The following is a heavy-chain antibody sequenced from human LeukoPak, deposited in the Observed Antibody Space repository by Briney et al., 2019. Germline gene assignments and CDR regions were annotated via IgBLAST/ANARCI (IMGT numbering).Heavy chain of an antibody. V-gene: IGHV4-59*10. D-gene: IGHD3-10*01. J-gene: IGHJ4*02. Sequence: SETLSLTCAVYGGSFSGYYWSWIRQPPGKGLEWIGRIHTSGSTNYNPSLKSRVTMSVDTSKNQFSLTLSSVTAADTAVYYCARDVTMVRGFDYWGQGTLVTVSS. CDR1: GGSFSGYY. CDR2: IHTSGST. CDR3: ARDVTMVRGFDY.